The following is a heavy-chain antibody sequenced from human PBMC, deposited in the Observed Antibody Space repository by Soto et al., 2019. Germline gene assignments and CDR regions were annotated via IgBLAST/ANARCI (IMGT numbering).Heavy chain of an antibody. CDR2: ISGYNGNT. Sequence: SVKVSFKASCYTFSGYSITWVRQAPVQGLEWMGRISGYNGNTNYARTLRGRLTLTTDTSTSTAYMELRSLTSDDTAVYYCARDVFCGGAPACPDMDVRGQGTKVTVYS. V-gene: IGHV1-18*04. CDR3: ARDVFCGGAPACPDMDV. CDR1: CYTFSGYS. J-gene: IGHJ6*02. D-gene: IGHD2-21*01.